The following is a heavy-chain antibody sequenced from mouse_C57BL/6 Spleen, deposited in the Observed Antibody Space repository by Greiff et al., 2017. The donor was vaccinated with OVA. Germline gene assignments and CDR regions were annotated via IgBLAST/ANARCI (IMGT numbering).Heavy chain of an antibody. CDR2: IDPENGDT. CDR3: TTHADY. CDR1: GFNIKDDY. J-gene: IGHJ2*01. V-gene: IGHV14-4*01. Sequence: DVKLQESGAELVRPGASVKLSCTASGFNIKDDYMHWVKQRPEQGLEWIGWIDPENGDTEYAAKFQGKATRTADTSSNTAYLQLSSLTSEDTAVYYCTTHADYWGQGTTLTVSS.